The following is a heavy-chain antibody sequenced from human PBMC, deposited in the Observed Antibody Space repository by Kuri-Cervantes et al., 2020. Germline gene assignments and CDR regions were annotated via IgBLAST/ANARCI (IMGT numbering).Heavy chain of an antibody. CDR2: INHSGST. Sequence: NLSLTCAVYGGSFSGYYWSWIRQPPGKGLEWIGEINHSGSTNYNPSLKSRVTISVDTSKNQFSLKLTSVTAADTAVYYCTRDHGDYEIDSWGQGTLVTVSS. J-gene: IGHJ5*01. CDR3: TRDHGDYEIDS. D-gene: IGHD4-17*01. V-gene: IGHV4-34*01. CDR1: GGSFSGYY.